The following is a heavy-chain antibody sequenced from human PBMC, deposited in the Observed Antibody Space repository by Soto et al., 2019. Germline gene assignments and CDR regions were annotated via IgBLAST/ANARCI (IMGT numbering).Heavy chain of an antibody. J-gene: IGHJ4*02. CDR3: ARPKYCSGGSCHGGFDY. V-gene: IGHV1-46*03. Sequence: QVQLVQSGAEVKKPGASVKVSCKASGYTFTSYYMHWVRQAPGQGLEWMGIINPSGGSTSYAQKFQGRVTMTRDTSTSTVYMELSSLRSEDTAVYYCARPKYCSGGSCHGGFDYWGQGTLVTVSS. CDR2: INPSGGST. D-gene: IGHD2-15*01. CDR1: GYTFTSYY.